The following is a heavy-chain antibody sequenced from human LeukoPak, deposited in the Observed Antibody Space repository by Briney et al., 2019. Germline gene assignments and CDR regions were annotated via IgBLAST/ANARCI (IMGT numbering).Heavy chain of an antibody. V-gene: IGHV4-30-4*01. CDR3: ASLSYGSGSYLDY. CDR2: IYYSGST. J-gene: IGHJ4*02. D-gene: IGHD3-10*01. Sequence: TSETLSPTCTVSGGSISSGDYYWSWIRQPPGKGLEWIGYIYYSGSTYYNPSLKSRVTISVDTSKNQFSLKLSSVTAADTAVYHCASLSYGSGSYLDYWGQGTLVTVSS. CDR1: GGSISSGDYY.